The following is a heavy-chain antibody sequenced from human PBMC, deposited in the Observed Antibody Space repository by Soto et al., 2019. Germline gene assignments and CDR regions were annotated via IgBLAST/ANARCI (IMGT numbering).Heavy chain of an antibody. V-gene: IGHV3-21*01. Sequence: GGSLRLSCAASGSTFTRYSMNWVRQAPGKGLEWVSSISSTTNYIYYADSMKGRFTVSRDNAKNSVYLEMNSLSAEDTAVYYCARESEDLTSNFDYWGQGTLVTVSS. CDR1: GSTFTRYS. CDR2: ISSTTNYI. CDR3: ARESEDLTSNFDY. J-gene: IGHJ4*02.